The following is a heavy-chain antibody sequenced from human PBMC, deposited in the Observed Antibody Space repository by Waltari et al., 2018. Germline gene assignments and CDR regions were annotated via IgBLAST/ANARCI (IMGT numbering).Heavy chain of an antibody. J-gene: IGHJ4*02. V-gene: IGHV4-4*02. CDR2: GQRSGRT. D-gene: IGHD2-15*01. Sequence: QLQLQESGPGLVTPSGPLSLTCAVSGDSMNSSDWWSWVRQSPGKGLEWIEPGQRSGRTNYNPSFPSRVTVSVDTATKLFSLRVTSATATDTAVYFCARDRGRGIYLDSWGQGTLVTVS. CDR1: GDSMNSSDW. CDR3: ARDRGRGIYLDS.